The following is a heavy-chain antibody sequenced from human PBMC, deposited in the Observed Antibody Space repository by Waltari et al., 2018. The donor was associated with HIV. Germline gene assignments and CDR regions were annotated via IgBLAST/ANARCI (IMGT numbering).Heavy chain of an antibody. V-gene: IGHV3-21*01. CDR3: ARDGGSPPNRWFDP. Sequence: EVHLVESGGGLVKRGGSLNLSCAASGFSFSSYSMNWVRQAPGKGLEWVSSISSSSNFIYYADSVKGRFTISRDNAKNSLYLQMNSLRAEDTAVYYCARDGGSPPNRWFDPWGQGTLVTVSS. D-gene: IGHD1-26*01. CDR1: GFSFSSYS. J-gene: IGHJ5*02. CDR2: ISSSSNFI.